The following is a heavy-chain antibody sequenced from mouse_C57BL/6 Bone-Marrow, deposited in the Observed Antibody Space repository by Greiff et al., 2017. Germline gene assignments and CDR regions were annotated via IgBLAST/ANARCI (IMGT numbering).Heavy chain of an antibody. CDR3: TGFDYYGSSSDY. CDR1: GYTFTDYE. Sequence: VQLQESGAELVRPGASVTLSCKASGYTFTDYEMNWVKQTHVHGLEWIGAIDPDTGGTAYNQKFQGKAMLTADKSSSTAYMELRSLTSEDSAVYYCTGFDYYGSSSDYWGQGTTLTVSS. CDR2: IDPDTGGT. D-gene: IGHD1-1*01. J-gene: IGHJ2*01. V-gene: IGHV1-15*01.